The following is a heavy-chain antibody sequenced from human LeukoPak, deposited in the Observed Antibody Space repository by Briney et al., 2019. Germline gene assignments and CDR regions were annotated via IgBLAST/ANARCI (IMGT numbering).Heavy chain of an antibody. J-gene: IGHJ5*02. CDR3: AKDSKSVAGKNNWFDP. V-gene: IGHV3-9*01. D-gene: IGHD6-19*01. Sequence: PGGSLRLSCAASGFTFDDYAMHWVRQAPGKGLEWVSGISWNSGSIGYADSVKGRLTISRDNAKNSLYLQMNSLRAEDTALYYCAKDSKSVAGKNNWFDPWGQGTLVTVSS. CDR2: ISWNSGSI. CDR1: GFTFDDYA.